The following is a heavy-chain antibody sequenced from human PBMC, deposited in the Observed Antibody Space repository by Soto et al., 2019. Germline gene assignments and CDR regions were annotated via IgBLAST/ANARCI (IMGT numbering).Heavy chain of an antibody. V-gene: IGHV4-4*07. CDR3: ARESGDNWTYEVH. J-gene: IGHJ4*02. CDR1: GASISDYS. Sequence: QVQLQESGPGLVKPSETLSLTCTVSGASISDYSWSWIRQPAGKGLEWMGRISSTGNIHYNPSFRSRFTMSIDTSRDQFSLRLTSVTAADTAVYYCARESGDNWTYEVHWGQGTQVIVSS. CDR2: ISSTGNI. D-gene: IGHD1-7*01.